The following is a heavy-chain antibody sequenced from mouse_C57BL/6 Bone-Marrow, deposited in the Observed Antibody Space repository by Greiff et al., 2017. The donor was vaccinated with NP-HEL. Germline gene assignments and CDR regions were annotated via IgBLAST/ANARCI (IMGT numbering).Heavy chain of an antibody. CDR2: IRSKSNNYAT. D-gene: IGHD1-1*01. V-gene: IGHV10-1*01. Sequence: EVQVVESGGGFVQPKGSLKLSCAASGFSFNTYAMNWVRQAPGKGLEWVARIRSKSNNYATYYADSVKDRFTISRDDSESMLYLQMTNLKTEDTAMYYCVRVYYYGSGYFDVWGTGTTVTVSS. J-gene: IGHJ1*03. CDR1: GFSFNTYA. CDR3: VRVYYYGSGYFDV.